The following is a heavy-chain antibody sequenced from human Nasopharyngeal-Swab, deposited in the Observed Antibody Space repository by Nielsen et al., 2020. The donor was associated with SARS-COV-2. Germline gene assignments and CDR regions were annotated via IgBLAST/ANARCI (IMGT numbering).Heavy chain of an antibody. J-gene: IGHJ4*02. CDR3: ARGIAAAGTLDY. V-gene: IGHV1-3*01. CDR1: GYTFTSYA. CDR2: INAGNGNT. D-gene: IGHD6-13*01. Sequence: ASVKVSCKASGYTFTSYAMHWARQAPGQRLEWMGWINAGNGNTKYSQKFQGRVTITRDTSASTAYMELSSLRSEDTAVYYCARGIAAAGTLDYWGQGTLVTVSS.